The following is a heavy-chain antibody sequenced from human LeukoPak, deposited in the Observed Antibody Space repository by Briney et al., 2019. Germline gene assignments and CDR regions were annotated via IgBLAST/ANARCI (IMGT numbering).Heavy chain of an antibody. V-gene: IGHV4-59*08. Sequence: PSEALSLTCTLSGGSLSSYYWSWIRQPPGKGLEWIGYIYYSGSTNYNPSLKSRLTISVDASKNQFSLKLSSVTATDTAVYYCASLSTVTQGYFDSWGQGTLVTVSS. CDR1: GGSLSSYY. CDR3: ASLSTVTQGYFDS. D-gene: IGHD4-17*01. J-gene: IGHJ4*02. CDR2: IYYSGST.